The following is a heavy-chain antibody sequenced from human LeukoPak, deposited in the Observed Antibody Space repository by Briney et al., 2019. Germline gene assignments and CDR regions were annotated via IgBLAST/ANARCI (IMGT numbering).Heavy chain of an antibody. D-gene: IGHD3-10*01. CDR2: ISWDGGST. J-gene: IGHJ4*02. Sequence: TGGSLRLSCAASGFTFDDYTMHWVRQAPGKGLEWVSLISWDGGSTYYADSVKGRFTISRDNSKNSLYLQMNSLRTEDTALYYCATEYGSGIRGLDYWGQGTLVTVSS. CDR3: ATEYGSGIRGLDY. V-gene: IGHV3-43*01. CDR1: GFTFDDYT.